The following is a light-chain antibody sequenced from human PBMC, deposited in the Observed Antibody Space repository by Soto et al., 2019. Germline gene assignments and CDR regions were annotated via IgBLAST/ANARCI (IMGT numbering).Light chain of an antibody. CDR2: HAS. V-gene: IGKV3-20*01. J-gene: IGKJ2*01. CDR3: QQYGTSPYT. Sequence: EIVLTQSPGTLSVSPGQSPTLSCRASQSVSSSYLAWYQQKPGQAPRLLIYHASSRATGIPDRFRGSGSGTDFTLTIIGLEPEDFAVYYCQQYGTSPYTFGLGTKLEIE. CDR1: QSVSSSY.